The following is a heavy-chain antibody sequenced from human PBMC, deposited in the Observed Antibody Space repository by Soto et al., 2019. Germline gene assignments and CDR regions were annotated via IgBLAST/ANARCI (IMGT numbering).Heavy chain of an antibody. Sequence: QDQLVQSGAEVKKPGASVRVSCETSGYNFNTYALSWVRQAPGQGLEWHGWISAYNGSIKYAQKFQDRGSLTTDTSPSTAFMEVRNLRSDDTAVYFCARDKWFGEISPFQHWGQGTPVTVSS. J-gene: IGHJ1*01. V-gene: IGHV1-18*01. CDR1: GYNFNTYA. CDR2: ISAYNGSI. CDR3: ARDKWFGEISPFQH. D-gene: IGHD3-10*01.